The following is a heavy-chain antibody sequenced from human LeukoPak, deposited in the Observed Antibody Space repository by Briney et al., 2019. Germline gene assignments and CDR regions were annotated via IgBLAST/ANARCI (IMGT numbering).Heavy chain of an antibody. CDR1: GYSFTSYA. V-gene: IGHV3-23*01. D-gene: IGHD2-15*01. CDR3: AKDLNYSKGPDAFVI. CDR2: ISGSGGST. J-gene: IGHJ3*02. Sequence: GESLKISCKGSGYSFTSYAMSWVRRAPGKGLEWVSAISGSGGSTYYSDSVKGRFTISRDNSKNTLYLQMNSLRAEDTAVYYCAKDLNYSKGPDAFVIWGQGTRFTASS.